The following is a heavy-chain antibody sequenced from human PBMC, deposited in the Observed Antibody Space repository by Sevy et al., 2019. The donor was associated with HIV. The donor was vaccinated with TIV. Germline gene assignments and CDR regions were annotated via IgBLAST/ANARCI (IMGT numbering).Heavy chain of an antibody. D-gene: IGHD2-21*02. CDR3: ARVYCGGDCYSENWFDP. CDR1: GYTFTSYG. CDR2: ISAYNGNT. Sequence: ASVKVSCKASGYTFTSYGMSWVRQAPGQGLEWMGWISAYNGNTNYAQKLQGRVTMTTDTSTSTAYMELRSLRSDDTAVYYCARVYCGGDCYSENWFDPWGQGTLVTVSS. J-gene: IGHJ5*02. V-gene: IGHV1-18*04.